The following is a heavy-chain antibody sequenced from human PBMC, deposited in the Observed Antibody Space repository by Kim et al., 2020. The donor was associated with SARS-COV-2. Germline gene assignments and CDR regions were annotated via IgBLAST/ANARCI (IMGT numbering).Heavy chain of an antibody. V-gene: IGHV4-34*01. CDR3: ASFAAAGSKWGY. Sequence: SETLSLTCAVYGGSFSGYYWSWIRQPPGRGLEWIGEINHSGSTNYNPSLKSRVTISVDTSKNQFSLKLSSVTAADTAVYYCASFAAAGSKWGYWGQGTLVTVST. J-gene: IGHJ4*02. CDR1: GGSFSGYY. CDR2: INHSGST. D-gene: IGHD6-13*01.